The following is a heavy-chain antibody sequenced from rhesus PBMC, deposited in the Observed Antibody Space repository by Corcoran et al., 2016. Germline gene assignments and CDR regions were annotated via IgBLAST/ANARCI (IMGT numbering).Heavy chain of an antibody. V-gene: IGHV3S18*01. Sequence: EVQLVESGGGLAKPGGSLRLPCAAADFTFIDYSIYWFRQAPVKGLECVSGISYTGGSTYYADSVKGRFTISRENAKNTLYLQMDSLRAEDTAVYYCARMSGYYFDYWGQGVLVTVSS. CDR3: ARMSGYYFDY. CDR1: DFTFIDYS. J-gene: IGHJ4*01. D-gene: IGHD2-33*01. CDR2: ISYTGGST.